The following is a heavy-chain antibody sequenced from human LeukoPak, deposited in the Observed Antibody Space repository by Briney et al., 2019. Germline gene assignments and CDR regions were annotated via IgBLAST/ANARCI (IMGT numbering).Heavy chain of an antibody. CDR1: GFTFSSYS. CDR3: ARLDFEYSSSSGAFDI. Sequence: PGGSLRLSCAASGFTFSSYSMNWVRQAPGKGLEWVSSISSSSSYIYYADSVKGRFTISRDNAKNSLYLQMNSLRAEDTAVYYCARLDFEYSSSSGAFDIWGQGXMVXVSS. CDR2: ISSSSSYI. V-gene: IGHV3-21*01. J-gene: IGHJ3*02. D-gene: IGHD6-6*01.